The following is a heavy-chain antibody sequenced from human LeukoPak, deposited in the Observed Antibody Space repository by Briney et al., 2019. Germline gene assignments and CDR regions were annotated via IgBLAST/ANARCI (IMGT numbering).Heavy chain of an antibody. CDR2: ISAYNGNT. CDR3: ARGYSSGWSTIYYYYGMDV. Sequence: ASVKVSCKASGYTFTSYGISWMRQAPGQGLEWMGWISAYNGNTNYAQKLQGRVAMTTDTSTSTAYMELRSLRSDDTAVYYCARGYSSGWSTIYYYYGMDVWGQGTTVTVSS. J-gene: IGHJ6*02. D-gene: IGHD6-19*01. CDR1: GYTFTSYG. V-gene: IGHV1-18*01.